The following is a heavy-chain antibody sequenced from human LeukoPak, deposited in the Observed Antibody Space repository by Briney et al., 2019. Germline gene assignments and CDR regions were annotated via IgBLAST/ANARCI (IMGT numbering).Heavy chain of an antibody. J-gene: IGHJ4*02. CDR2: ISYDGSNR. V-gene: IGHV3-30*04. CDR1: GFTFSSYA. CDR3: AKGGSGSYTSN. Sequence: GESLRLSCAASGFTFSSYAMHWVRQAPGKGLEWVAAISYDGSNRYYADSVKGRFTISRDNSKNTLYLQMNSLSAEDTAVYYCAKGGSGSYTSNWGQETLVTVSS. D-gene: IGHD3-10*01.